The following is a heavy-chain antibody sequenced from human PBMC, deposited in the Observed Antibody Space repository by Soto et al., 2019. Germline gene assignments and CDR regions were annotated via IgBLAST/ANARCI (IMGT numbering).Heavy chain of an antibody. J-gene: IGHJ6*02. CDR2: ISTGTSAI. V-gene: IGHV3-48*02. CDR3: ARDPPYYDFRLVV. Sequence: GGSLRLSCAASGFSFSSYCMNWVRQAPVKGLEWVSYISTGTSAIYYPDSVKGRFTISRDDAKNSLYLQMDSLRDEDTAVYYCARDPPYYDFRLVVWGQGTTVTVSS. D-gene: IGHD3-3*01. CDR1: GFSFSSYC.